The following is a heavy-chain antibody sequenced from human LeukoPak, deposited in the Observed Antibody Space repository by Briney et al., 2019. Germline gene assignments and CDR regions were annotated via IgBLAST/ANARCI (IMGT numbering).Heavy chain of an antibody. Sequence: SETLSLTCAVYGGSFSGYYWSWIRQPPGKGLEWIGEINHSGSTNYNPSLKSRVTISVDTSKNQFSLNLSSVTAADTAVYFCVRGVTSTNYHYFYMDVWGKGTTVTISS. V-gene: IGHV4-34*01. CDR2: INHSGST. D-gene: IGHD2-8*01. J-gene: IGHJ6*03. CDR3: VRGVTSTNYHYFYMDV. CDR1: GGSFSGYY.